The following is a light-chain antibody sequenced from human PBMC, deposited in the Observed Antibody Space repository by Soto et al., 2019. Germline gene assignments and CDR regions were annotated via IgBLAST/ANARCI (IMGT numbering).Light chain of an antibody. Sequence: DIQMTQSPSSLSASVGDRVTITCRASQSISYYLNWYQQKPGKAPKFLIYAASSLQSGVPSRFSGSGSGTDFTLNISSLQPEDFATYYCQQSYSTPYTFGQGTKLEIK. J-gene: IGKJ2*01. V-gene: IGKV1-39*01. CDR3: QQSYSTPYT. CDR1: QSISYY. CDR2: AAS.